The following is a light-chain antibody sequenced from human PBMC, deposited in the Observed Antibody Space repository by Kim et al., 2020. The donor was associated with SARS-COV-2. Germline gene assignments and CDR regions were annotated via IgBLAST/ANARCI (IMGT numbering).Light chain of an antibody. V-gene: IGLV3-19*01. CDR1: SLRSCY. J-gene: IGLJ3*02. CDR3: DSRDNSSNHGHV. Sequence: GQTVRITSQGDSLRSCYASGYQQKPGQDPVLVIYVKNNRPPGIPDRVSGSSSGNTASLTITVAQAEDEADDYCDSRDNSSNHGHVFGGGTQLTVL. CDR2: VKN.